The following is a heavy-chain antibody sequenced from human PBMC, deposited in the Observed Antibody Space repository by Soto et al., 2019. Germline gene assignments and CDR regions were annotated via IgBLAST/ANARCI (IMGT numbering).Heavy chain of an antibody. Sequence: QVQLQESGPGLVKPSGTLSLTCAVSGDSISSSNWWSWVRQPPGKGLEWIGEIHHSGSTNYNPSLKSRVTMSVDKSKNQCSLKLSSVTAADTAVYYCARETAVAGTSDYWGQGTLVTVSS. CDR3: ARETAVAGTSDY. CDR1: GDSISSSNW. CDR2: IHHSGST. J-gene: IGHJ4*02. D-gene: IGHD6-19*01. V-gene: IGHV4-4*02.